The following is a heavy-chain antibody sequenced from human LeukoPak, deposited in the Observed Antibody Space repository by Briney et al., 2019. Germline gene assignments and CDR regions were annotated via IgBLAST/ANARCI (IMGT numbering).Heavy chain of an antibody. CDR1: DGSISSYY. V-gene: IGHV4-59*01. CDR3: ARFPYTAMAIPVYFDY. D-gene: IGHD5-18*01. J-gene: IGHJ4*02. CDR2: IYYSGST. Sequence: SETLSFSCTSSDGSISSYYWSWIRQPPGKGLEWVGYIYYSGSTNYNPSLKSRVTISVDTSKNQFSLKLSSVTAADTAVYYCARFPYTAMAIPVYFDYWGQGTLVTVSS.